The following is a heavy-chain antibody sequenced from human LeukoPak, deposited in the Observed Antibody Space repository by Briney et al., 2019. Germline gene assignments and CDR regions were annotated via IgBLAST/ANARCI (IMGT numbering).Heavy chain of an antibody. CDR1: GITFSNYW. J-gene: IGHJ3*02. V-gene: IGHV3-7*01. CDR2: INPDGSEK. D-gene: IGHD3-10*01. Sequence: PGGSLRLSCAASGITFSNYWMSWVRQAPGKGLERVANINPDGSEKNYAHSVKGRFTISRDNAKNSLSLQMNSLRAEDMAVYYCATEPGIGYAFDIWGQGRMVTVSS. CDR3: ATEPGIGYAFDI.